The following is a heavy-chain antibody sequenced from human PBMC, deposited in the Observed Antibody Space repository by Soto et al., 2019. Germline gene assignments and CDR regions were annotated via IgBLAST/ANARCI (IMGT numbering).Heavy chain of an antibody. V-gene: IGHV4-59*02. CDR3: ARDYISGWTRWFDP. D-gene: IGHD6-19*01. CDR2: INYSGST. Sequence: QVQLQESGPGLVKPSETLSLTCTVSGGSVTTYYWSWIRQPPGKGLEWIANINYSGSTNYNPSLKTRDTISVDTSKNQFSLKVSSVTAADTAVYYCARDYISGWTRWFDPWGQGTLVTVSS. J-gene: IGHJ5*02. CDR1: GGSVTTYY.